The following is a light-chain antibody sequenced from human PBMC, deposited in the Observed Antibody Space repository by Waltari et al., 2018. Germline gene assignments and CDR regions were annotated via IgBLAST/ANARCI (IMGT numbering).Light chain of an antibody. J-gene: IGKJ1*01. CDR3: QQFSSFPWT. CDR2: KAS. Sequence: IQMTQSPSSLLASVGDRVTITCRASQTINNWLAWYQQKPGKAPKLLIYKASTLESGVPSRFSGSGSGTEFTLTISSLQPGDFATYYCQQFSSFPWTFGHGTKVEIK. CDR1: QTINNW. V-gene: IGKV1-5*03.